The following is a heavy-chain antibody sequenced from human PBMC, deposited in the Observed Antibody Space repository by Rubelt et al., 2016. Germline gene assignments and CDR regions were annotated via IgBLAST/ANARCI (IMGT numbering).Heavy chain of an antibody. V-gene: IGHV3-23*04. CDR3: AKSGVIVATTHFDY. Sequence: VQLVESGGGVVQPGTSLRLSCAASGFTFGSYGIHWVRQTPGKGLEWVSTITISGGSTDYADSVKGRFTISRDNSKNTLYLQMNSLGAEDTAVYYCAKSGVIVATTHFDYWGQGTLVTVSS. J-gene: IGHJ4*02. D-gene: IGHD5-12*01. CDR2: ITISGGST. CDR1: GFTFGSYG.